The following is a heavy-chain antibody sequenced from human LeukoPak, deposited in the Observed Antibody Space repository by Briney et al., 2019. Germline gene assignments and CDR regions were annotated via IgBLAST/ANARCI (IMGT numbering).Heavy chain of an antibody. D-gene: IGHD4-17*01. J-gene: IGHJ4*02. CDR2: IYYSGTT. CDR3: ATDRPYGDQGDY. V-gene: IGHV4-39*07. Sequence: KPSQTLSLTCTVSGGSISSYNYYWGWIRQPPGKGLEWIGNIYYSGTTYYNPSLKSRVIISVDTSKNHFSLKLSSVTAADPAVYYCATDRPYGDQGDYWDQGTLVTVSS. CDR1: GGSISSYNYY.